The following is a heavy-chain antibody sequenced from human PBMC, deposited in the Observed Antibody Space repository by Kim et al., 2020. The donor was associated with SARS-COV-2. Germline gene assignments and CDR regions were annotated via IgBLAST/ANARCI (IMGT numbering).Heavy chain of an antibody. CDR1: GGSISSSSYY. V-gene: IGHV4-39*01. J-gene: IGHJ4*02. CDR2: IYYSGST. Sequence: SETLSLTCTVSGGSISSSSYYWGWIRQPPGKGLEWIGSIYYSGSTYYNPSLKSRVTISVDTSKNQFSLKLSSVTAADTAVYYCARQPHPEQQLLDYWGQGTLVTVSS. D-gene: IGHD6-13*01. CDR3: ARQPHPEQQLLDY.